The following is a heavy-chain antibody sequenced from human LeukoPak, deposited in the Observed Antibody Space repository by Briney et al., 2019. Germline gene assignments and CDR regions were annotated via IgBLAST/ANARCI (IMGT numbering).Heavy chain of an antibody. CDR1: GGSISSYY. CDR2: IYYSGST. D-gene: IGHD2-15*01. CDR3: ARSFGGHFDY. V-gene: IGHV4-59*01. J-gene: IGHJ4*02. Sequence: PSETLSLTCTVSGGSISSYYWSWIRQPPGKGLEWIGYIYYSGSTNYNPSLKSRVTISVDTSKNQFSLKLSSVTAADTAVYYCARSFGGHFDYWGQGTLVTVSS.